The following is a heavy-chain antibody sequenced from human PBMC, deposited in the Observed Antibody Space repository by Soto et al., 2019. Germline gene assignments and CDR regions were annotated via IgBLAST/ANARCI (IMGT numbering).Heavy chain of an antibody. CDR2: ISSSSSTI. Sequence: GGSLRLSCAASGFTFSSYSMNWVRQAPGKGLEWVSYISSSSSTIYYADSVKGRFTISRDNAKNSLYLQMNSLRAEDTAVYYCARATRGGIFGVVMHYYYYYYMDVWGKGTTVTVSS. CDR1: GFTFSSYS. J-gene: IGHJ6*03. V-gene: IGHV3-48*01. CDR3: ARATRGGIFGVVMHYYYYYYMDV. D-gene: IGHD3-3*01.